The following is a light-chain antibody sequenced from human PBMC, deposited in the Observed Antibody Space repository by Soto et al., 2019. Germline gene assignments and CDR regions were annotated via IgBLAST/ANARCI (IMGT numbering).Light chain of an antibody. CDR2: DVS. CDR1: SSDIGAYNS. CDR3: ASYTGARIRV. V-gene: IGLV2-14*01. Sequence: SVLPQPASLSASPGQSITISCTGTSSDIGAYNSVSWYQQHPGKAPQLMIYDVSYRPPGISSRFSGSKSGNTASMTISGLQADDDADYYCASYTGARIRVFGGGTKVTVL. J-gene: IGLJ2*01.